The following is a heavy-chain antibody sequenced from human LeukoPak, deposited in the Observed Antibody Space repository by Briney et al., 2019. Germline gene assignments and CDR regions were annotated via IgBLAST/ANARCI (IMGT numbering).Heavy chain of an antibody. D-gene: IGHD3-10*01. CDR1: GFTFTSSA. CDR2: IVVGSGNT. V-gene: IGHV1-58*01. Sequence: GASVKVSCEASGFTFTSSAVQWVRQARGQRLEWIGWIVVGSGNTNYAQKFQERVTITRDMSTSTAYMELSSLRSEDTAVYYCAADRYGSGSPRYWGQGTLVTVSS. J-gene: IGHJ4*02. CDR3: AADRYGSGSPRY.